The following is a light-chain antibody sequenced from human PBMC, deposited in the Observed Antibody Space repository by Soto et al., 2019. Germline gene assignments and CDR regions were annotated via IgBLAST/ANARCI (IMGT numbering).Light chain of an antibody. CDR3: ISFTATSAYV. CDR1: SSDVGYYNY. J-gene: IGLJ1*01. V-gene: IGLV2-14*01. CDR2: EVS. Sequence: QSVLTQPASVSGSPGQSITISCTGTSSDVGYYNYVSWFQQHPGKAPKLMIYEVSNRPSGVSNRFSSSKSGNTASLTISGLQAEDEADYYCISFTATSAYVFGTGTKLTVL.